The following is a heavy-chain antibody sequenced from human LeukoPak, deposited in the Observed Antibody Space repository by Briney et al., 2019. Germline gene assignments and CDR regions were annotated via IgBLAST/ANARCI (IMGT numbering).Heavy chain of an antibody. CDR1: GLSFSNAW. V-gene: IGHV3-15*01. Sequence: GGSLRLSCTASGLSFSNAWMSWVRQAPGKGLEWVGRIISRTSGGATDYAAPVRGRFTISRDDSQNTLHLQMNSLKTEDTAVYYCTTYRYSYDVTDYSYFDYWGQGIPVTVSS. CDR3: TTYRYSYDVTDYSYFDY. CDR2: IISRTSGGAT. D-gene: IGHD3-22*01. J-gene: IGHJ4*02.